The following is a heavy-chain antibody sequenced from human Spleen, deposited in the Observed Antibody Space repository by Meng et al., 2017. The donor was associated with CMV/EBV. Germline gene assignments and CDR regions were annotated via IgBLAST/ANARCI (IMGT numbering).Heavy chain of an antibody. CDR2: IYYSGST. CDR1: GGSISSSSYY. Sequence: SETLSLTCTVSGGSISSSSYYWGWIRQPPGKGLEWIGSIYYSGSTYYNPSLKSRVSMSVDTSKNQFSLKMNSVTAADTAVYYCARVALGLGSWDLFDYWGQGTLVTVSS. D-gene: IGHD1-26*01. V-gene: IGHV4-39*07. CDR3: ARVALGLGSWDLFDY. J-gene: IGHJ4*02.